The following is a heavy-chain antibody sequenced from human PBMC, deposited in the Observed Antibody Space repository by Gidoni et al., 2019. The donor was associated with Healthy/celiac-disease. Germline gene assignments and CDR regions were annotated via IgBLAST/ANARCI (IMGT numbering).Heavy chain of an antibody. CDR1: GFTFSSDA. CDR3: AKDGGITMIVVVTYFDY. J-gene: IGHJ4*02. Sequence: EVQLLESGGGLVQPGGSLRLSCAASGFTFSSDAMSWVRQAPGKGLEWVSAISGSGGSTYYADSVKGRFTISRDNSKNTLYLQMNSLRAEDTAVYYCAKDGGITMIVVVTYFDYWGQGTLVTVSS. V-gene: IGHV3-23*01. CDR2: ISGSGGST. D-gene: IGHD3-22*01.